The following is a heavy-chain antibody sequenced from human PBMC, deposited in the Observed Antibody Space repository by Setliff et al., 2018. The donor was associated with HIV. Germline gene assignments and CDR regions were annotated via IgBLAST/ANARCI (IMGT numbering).Heavy chain of an antibody. J-gene: IGHJ4*02. V-gene: IGHV4-4*02. CDR2: IYHSGST. CDR3: ARVSTDYVWGSFLSSGPYYFDF. CDR1: GGSISSNW. Sequence: SETLSLTCAVSGGSISSNWWSWVRQSPGKGLEWIGEIYHSGSTHYNPSLQSRVTISVDKSKSQFSLKLNSVTAADTAAYFCARVSTDYVWGSFLSSGPYYFDFWGQGALVTVSS. D-gene: IGHD3-16*01.